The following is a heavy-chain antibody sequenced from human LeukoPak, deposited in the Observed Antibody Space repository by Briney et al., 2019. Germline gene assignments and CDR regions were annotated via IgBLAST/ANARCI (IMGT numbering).Heavy chain of an antibody. Sequence: PSETLSLTCTVSDGSISSYYWSWIRQPPGKGLEWIGYIYYSGSTNYNPSLKSRVTISVDTSKNQFSLKLSSVTAADTAVYYCARVIDRGYCSSTSCYYWYFDLWGRGTLVTVSS. CDR3: ARVIDRGYCSSTSCYYWYFDL. V-gene: IGHV4-59*01. D-gene: IGHD2-2*01. CDR2: IYYSGST. J-gene: IGHJ2*01. CDR1: DGSISSYY.